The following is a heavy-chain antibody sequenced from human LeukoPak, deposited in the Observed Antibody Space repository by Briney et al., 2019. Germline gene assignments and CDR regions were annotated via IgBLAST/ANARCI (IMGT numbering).Heavy chain of an antibody. V-gene: IGHV4-4*07. J-gene: IGHJ3*02. Sequence: SETLSLTCTVSGGSISSYYWSWIRQPAGKGLKWIGRIYTSGSTNYNPSLKSRVTMSVDTSKNQFSLKLSSVTAADTAVYYCARDPGTYYYDSSGYMRAFDIWGQGTMVTVSS. CDR1: GGSISSYY. CDR3: ARDPGTYYYDSSGYMRAFDI. D-gene: IGHD3-22*01. CDR2: IYTSGST.